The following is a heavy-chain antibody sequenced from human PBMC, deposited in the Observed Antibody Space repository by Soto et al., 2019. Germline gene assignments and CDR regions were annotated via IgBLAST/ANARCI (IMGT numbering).Heavy chain of an antibody. CDR1: GGTFSTYA. CDR2: IIHIFRTT. J-gene: IGHJ6*02. D-gene: IGHD6-19*01. V-gene: IGHV1-69*01. CDR3: AREWARTNGWPRTPNYGMDV. Sequence: QVQLGQSGAEVKKPGSSVKVSCKTSGGTFSTYAISWVRQAPGQGLEWMGGIIHIFRTTNYAQKFRGRVTITADESTGTAYMELSSLRTEDTAMYYCAREWARTNGWPRTPNYGMDVWGQGTTVTVSS.